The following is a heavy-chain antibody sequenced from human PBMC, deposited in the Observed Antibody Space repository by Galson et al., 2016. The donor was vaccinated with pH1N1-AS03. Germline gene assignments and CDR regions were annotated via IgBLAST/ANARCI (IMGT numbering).Heavy chain of an antibody. D-gene: IGHD3-16*01. J-gene: IGHJ5*02. CDR3: TRHPRREAGCLGGFDP. CDR1: GFNFSASA. CDR2: IRAKAYNYAT. V-gene: IGHV3-73*01. Sequence: SLRLSCAASGFNFSASAMHWVRQTSGKGLEWIGRIRAKAYNYATEYAAPVRGRFTISKDDSKNTAFLQMNSLKIEDTAVYYCTRHPRREAGCLGGFDPWGQGTLVTVSS.